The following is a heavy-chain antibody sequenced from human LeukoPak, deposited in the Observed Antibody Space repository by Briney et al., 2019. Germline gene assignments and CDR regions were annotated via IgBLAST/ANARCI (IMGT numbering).Heavy chain of an antibody. D-gene: IGHD6-19*01. CDR2: LYTSGST. CDR3: ARESSSKWSGWYGHYYYGMDV. J-gene: IGHJ6*02. Sequence: SETVSLTCTVSGVPISSYYWIWMPQPAGKGLVGIGHLYTSGSTNYHPSLKSRVTMSVDTSKNQSSLKLSSVTAADTAVYYRARESSSKWSGWYGHYYYGMDVWGQGTTVTVSS. CDR1: GVPISSYY. V-gene: IGHV4-4*07.